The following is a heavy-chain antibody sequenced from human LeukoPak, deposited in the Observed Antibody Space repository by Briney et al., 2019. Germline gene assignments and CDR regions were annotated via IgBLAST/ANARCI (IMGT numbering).Heavy chain of an antibody. D-gene: IGHD3-3*01. CDR1: GGSFSGYY. Sequence: SETLSLTCAVYGGSFSGYYWSWIRQPPGKGLEWIGEINHSGSTNYNPSLKSRVTISVDTSKNQFSLKLSSVTAADTAVYYCARAPLLRFFDYWGQGTLVTVSS. J-gene: IGHJ4*02. CDR3: ARAPLLRFFDY. V-gene: IGHV4-34*01. CDR2: INHSGST.